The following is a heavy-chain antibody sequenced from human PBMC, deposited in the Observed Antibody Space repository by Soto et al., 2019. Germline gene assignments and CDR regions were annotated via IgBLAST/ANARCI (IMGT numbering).Heavy chain of an antibody. CDR2: IYYSGST. J-gene: IGHJ6*02. Sequence: SETLSLTCTVSGGSISSYYWSWIRQPPGKGLEWIGYIYYSGSTNYNPSLKSRVTISVDTSKNQFSLKLSSVTAADTAVYYCARDRTPVAGTLYGMDVWGQGTTVTVSS. D-gene: IGHD6-13*01. V-gene: IGHV4-59*01. CDR1: GGSISSYY. CDR3: ARDRTPVAGTLYGMDV.